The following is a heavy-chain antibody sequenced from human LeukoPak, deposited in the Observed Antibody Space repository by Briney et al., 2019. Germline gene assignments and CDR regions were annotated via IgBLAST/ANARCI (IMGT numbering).Heavy chain of an antibody. CDR3: ARQRKNSLAAAVDY. D-gene: IGHD6-13*01. CDR1: GYTFTGYY. Sequence: GASVKVSCKASGYTFTGYYMHWVRQAPGQGLEWMGRINPNSGGTNYAHKFQGRVTMTRDTSISTAYMELSRLRSDDTAVYYCARQRKNSLAAAVDYWGQGTLVTVSS. V-gene: IGHV1-2*06. J-gene: IGHJ4*02. CDR2: INPNSGGT.